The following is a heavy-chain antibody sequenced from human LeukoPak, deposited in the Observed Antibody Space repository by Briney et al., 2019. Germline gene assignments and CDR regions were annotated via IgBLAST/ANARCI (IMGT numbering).Heavy chain of an antibody. J-gene: IGHJ6*03. CDR1: GYTFTTYA. CDR3: ARDEGGWFGEFYMDV. D-gene: IGHD3-10*01. V-gene: IGHV1-3*03. Sequence: GASVKVSCKASGYTFTTYAMHWVRQAPGQRLEWMGWINAGYGDTKYSQEFQGRVTITWDASANTAYMDLSSLTSEDTAVYYCARDEGGWFGEFYMDVWGKGTTVTVSS. CDR2: INAGYGDT.